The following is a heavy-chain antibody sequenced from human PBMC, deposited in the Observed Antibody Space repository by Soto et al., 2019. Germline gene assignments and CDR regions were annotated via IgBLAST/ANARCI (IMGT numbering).Heavy chain of an antibody. CDR1: GGSFSDYY. J-gene: IGHJ4*02. D-gene: IGHD3-22*01. Sequence: SETLSLTCAVYGGSFSDYYWSWIRQPPGKGLEWIGEINHSGSTNYNPSLKSRVTISVDTSKNQFSLKLSSVTAADTAVYYCARVYYGLTSDYWGQGTLVTVSS. CDR2: INHSGST. CDR3: ARVYYGLTSDY. V-gene: IGHV4-34*01.